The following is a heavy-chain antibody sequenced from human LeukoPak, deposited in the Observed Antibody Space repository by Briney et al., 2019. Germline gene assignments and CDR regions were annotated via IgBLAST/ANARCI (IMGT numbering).Heavy chain of an antibody. Sequence: SETLSLTCTVSGAFITNYYWSWIRQPPGQGLEWIGYIYHSVTSNYNPSLKSRVTISVDTSKNQVSLRLSSVTAADTAVHYCARDSLGDYGDYVFDSWGQGTQVTVSS. CDR3: ARDSLGDYGDYVFDS. V-gene: IGHV4-59*01. CDR1: GAFITNYY. J-gene: IGHJ4*02. CDR2: IYHSVTS. D-gene: IGHD4-17*01.